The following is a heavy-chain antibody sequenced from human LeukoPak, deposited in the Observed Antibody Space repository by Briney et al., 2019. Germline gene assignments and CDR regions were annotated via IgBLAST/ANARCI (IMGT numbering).Heavy chain of an antibody. CDR1: GFTFDDYA. Sequence: GGSLRLSCAASGFTFDDYAMHWVRHAPGKGLEWVSLISWDGGSTYYADSVKGRFTISRDNAKNTLYLQMNSLRAEDTAVYYCARVFHLIDHWGQGTLVTVTS. CDR2: ISWDGGST. CDR3: ARVFHLIDH. V-gene: IGHV3-43D*03. J-gene: IGHJ4*02.